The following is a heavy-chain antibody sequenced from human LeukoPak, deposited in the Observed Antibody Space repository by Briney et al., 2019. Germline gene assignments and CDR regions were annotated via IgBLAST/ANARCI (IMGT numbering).Heavy chain of an antibody. D-gene: IGHD1-26*01. Sequence: PGGSLRLSCAASGFTVSSNYMSRVRQAPGKGLEWVSVIYSGGSTFYADSVKGRFTTSRDNSKNTLYLQMNSLRAEDTAVYYCARVQWELLELDYWGQGNLVTVSS. CDR1: GFTVSSNY. J-gene: IGHJ4*02. V-gene: IGHV3-53*01. CDR2: IYSGGST. CDR3: ARVQWELLELDY.